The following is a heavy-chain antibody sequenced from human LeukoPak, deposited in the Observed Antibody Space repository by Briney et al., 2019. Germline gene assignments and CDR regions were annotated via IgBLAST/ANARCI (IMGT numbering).Heavy chain of an antibody. CDR1: GFTVSSNS. J-gene: IGHJ4*02. D-gene: IGHD6-19*01. CDR3: TRNSGWYGVS. CDR2: IYSGGST. V-gene: IGHV3-53*01. Sequence: GGSLRLSCTVSGFTVSSNSMSRVRQAPGKGLEWVSFIYSGGSTHNSDSVKGRFTISRDNSKNTLYLQMNSLRADDTAVYYCTRNSGWYGVSWGQGTLVSVSS.